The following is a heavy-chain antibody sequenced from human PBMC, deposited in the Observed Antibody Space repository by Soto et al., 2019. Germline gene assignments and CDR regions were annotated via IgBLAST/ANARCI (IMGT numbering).Heavy chain of an antibody. J-gene: IGHJ4*02. CDR3: ARDVIKRFDS. CDR2: ISPRSGSA. CDR1: GYTSSDYY. Sequence: ASVKVSCKASGYTSSDYYIHWVRQAPGQGLEWMGWISPRSGSANFAQRLQGRVTMTRDTSISTAYMELSRLTSDDTAMYYCARDVIKRFDSWGQGTLVTVSS. V-gene: IGHV1-2*02.